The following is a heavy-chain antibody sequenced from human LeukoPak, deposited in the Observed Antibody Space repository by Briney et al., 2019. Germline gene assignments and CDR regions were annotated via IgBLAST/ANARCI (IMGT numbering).Heavy chain of an antibody. V-gene: IGHV4-30-4*01. CDR3: ARVGYCSGGSCYSEYYFDY. Sequence: SETLSLTCTVSGGSISSGDYYWSWIRQPPGKGLEWIGYIYYSGSTYYNPSLKSRVTISVDTSKNQFSLKLSSVTAADTAVYYCARVGYCSGGSCYSEYYFDYWGQGTLVTVSS. J-gene: IGHJ4*02. CDR2: IYYSGST. CDR1: GGSISSGDYY. D-gene: IGHD2-15*01.